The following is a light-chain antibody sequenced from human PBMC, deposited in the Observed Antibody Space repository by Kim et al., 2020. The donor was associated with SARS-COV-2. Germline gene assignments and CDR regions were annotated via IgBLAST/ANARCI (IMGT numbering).Light chain of an antibody. CDR1: QDISSY. CDR2: AAS. Sequence: DILLTRSPSFLSASVGDRVAITCRASQDISSYLAWYQQKPGMAPKLLIYAASTLQTGVPSRFSGSESGTEFTLTISSLQPEDFAAYYCQQHSSYPRTFGGGTKVDIK. V-gene: IGKV1-9*01. J-gene: IGKJ4*01. CDR3: QQHSSYPRT.